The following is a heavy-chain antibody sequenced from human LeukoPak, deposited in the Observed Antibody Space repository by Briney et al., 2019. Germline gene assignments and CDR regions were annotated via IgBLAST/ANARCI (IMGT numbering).Heavy chain of an antibody. CDR3: ARDPEGSGTKGVVDY. J-gene: IGHJ4*02. CDR2: INPNSGGT. Sequence: ASVKVSCKASGYTFTGYYMHWVRQAPGQGLEWMGRINPNSGGTNYAQKFQGRVTMTRDTSISTAYMELSRLRSDDTAVYYCARDPEGSGTKGVVDYWGQGTLVTVSS. CDR1: GYTFTGYY. V-gene: IGHV1-2*06. D-gene: IGHD1-14*01.